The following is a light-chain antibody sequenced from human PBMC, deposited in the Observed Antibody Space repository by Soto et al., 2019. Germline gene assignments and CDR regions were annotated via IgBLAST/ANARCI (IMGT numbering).Light chain of an antibody. CDR1: VSEVAAYTY. J-gene: IGLJ2*01. CDR2: DVS. V-gene: IGLV2-14*01. Sequence: QSALTQPASVSGSPGQTITISCTGAVSEVAAYTYVSWYQQHPGKGPKLIIYDVSNRPLGVSNRFSGSKSGTTASLTISGLQAEDEADYYCSSFTRIVGLFGGGTKLNVL. CDR3: SSFTRIVGL.